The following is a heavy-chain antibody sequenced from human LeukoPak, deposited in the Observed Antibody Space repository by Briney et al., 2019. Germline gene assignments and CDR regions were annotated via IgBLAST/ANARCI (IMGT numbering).Heavy chain of an antibody. CDR1: GFTFSSYT. J-gene: IGHJ3*01. Sequence: GGSLRLSCAASGFTFSSYTMNWVRQTPGKGLEWASYISSGSSYIHYADSVKGRFTISRDNAENSLHLQMNSLRGEDTAVYYCARESDGLDFWGQGTTATVSS. CDR2: ISSGSSYI. V-gene: IGHV3-21*01. CDR3: ARESDGLDF.